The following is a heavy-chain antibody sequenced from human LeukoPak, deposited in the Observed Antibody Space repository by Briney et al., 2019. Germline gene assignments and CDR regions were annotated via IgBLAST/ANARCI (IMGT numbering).Heavy chain of an antibody. V-gene: IGHV1-2*02. CDR2: INPNSGGT. CDR3: ARGLLVGGSGSEHDY. D-gene: IGHD3-10*01. CDR1: GYTFTGYY. J-gene: IGHJ4*02. Sequence: ASVKVSCKASGYTFTGYYMHWVRQAPGQGLEWMGWINPNSGGTNYAQKFQGRVTMTRDTSISTAYMELSRLRSEDTAVYYCARGLLVGGSGSEHDYWGQGTLVTVSS.